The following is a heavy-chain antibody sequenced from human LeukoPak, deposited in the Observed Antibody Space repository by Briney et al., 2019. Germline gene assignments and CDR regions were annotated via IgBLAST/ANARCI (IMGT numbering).Heavy chain of an antibody. Sequence: SETLSLTCAVYGGSFSGYYWSWIRQPPGEGLEWIGEINHSGSTNYNPSLKSRVTISVGTSKNQFSLKLSSVTAADTAVYYCARLRYQRDYWGQGTLVTVSS. CDR1: GGSFSGYY. J-gene: IGHJ4*02. D-gene: IGHD1-14*01. CDR3: ARLRYQRDY. CDR2: INHSGST. V-gene: IGHV4-34*01.